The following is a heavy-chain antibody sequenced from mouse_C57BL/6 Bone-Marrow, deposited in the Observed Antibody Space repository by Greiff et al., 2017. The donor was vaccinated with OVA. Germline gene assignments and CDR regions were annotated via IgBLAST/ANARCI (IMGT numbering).Heavy chain of an antibody. J-gene: IGHJ3*01. CDR2: IHPNSGST. V-gene: IGHV1-64*01. CDR1: GYPFPSSW. Sequence: QVQLQQPGAELVKPGASVKLSCKASGYPFPSSWMPWLKRGPGQGLGWIGMIHPNSGSTNYNEKFKSKATLTVDKSSSTAYMQLSSRTSEDSAVYYCARLRFAYWGQGTLVTVSA. CDR3: ARLRFAY.